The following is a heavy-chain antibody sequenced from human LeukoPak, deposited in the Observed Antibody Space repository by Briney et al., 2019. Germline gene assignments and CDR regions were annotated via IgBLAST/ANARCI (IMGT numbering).Heavy chain of an antibody. CDR2: IYSGGST. D-gene: IGHD3-9*01. J-gene: IGHJ5*02. Sequence: PGGSLRLSCAASGFTVSSNYMSWVRQAPGKGLEWVSVIYSGGSTYYADSVKGRFTISRDNYKNTLYLQMNSLRAEDTAVYYCARGYYDILTGATNWFDPWGQGTLVTVSS. CDR3: ARGYYDILTGATNWFDP. CDR1: GFTVSSNY. V-gene: IGHV3-66*02.